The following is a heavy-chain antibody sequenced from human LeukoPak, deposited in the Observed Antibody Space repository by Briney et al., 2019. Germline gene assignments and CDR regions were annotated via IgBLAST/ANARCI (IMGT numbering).Heavy chain of an antibody. CDR1: GYTFTSCG. V-gene: IGHV1-18*01. D-gene: IGHD4-17*01. J-gene: IGHJ4*02. CDR3: ARDHGHRTTVTSPFDY. CDR2: ISAYNGNT. Sequence: GASVKVSCKASGYTFTSCGISWVRQAPGQGLEWMGWISAYNGNTNYAQKLQGRVTMTTDTSTSTAYMELRSLRSDDTAVYYCARDHGHRTTVTSPFDYWGQGTLVTVSS.